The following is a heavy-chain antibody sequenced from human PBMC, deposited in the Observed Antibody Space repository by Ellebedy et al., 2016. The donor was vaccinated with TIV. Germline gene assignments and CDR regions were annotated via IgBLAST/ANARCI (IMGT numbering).Heavy chain of an antibody. CDR3: ARGAYLGYWYFDL. V-gene: IGHV3-7*01. J-gene: IGHJ2*01. CDR2: MKQDGSEK. CDR1: GFTFTNYW. Sequence: GESLKISCAASGFTFTNYWMSWVRQAPGKGLEWLANMKQDGSEKYYVDSVKGRFTISRDNAENSLSLQINSLRAEDTAVYYCARGAYLGYWYFDLWGRGTLVTVSS.